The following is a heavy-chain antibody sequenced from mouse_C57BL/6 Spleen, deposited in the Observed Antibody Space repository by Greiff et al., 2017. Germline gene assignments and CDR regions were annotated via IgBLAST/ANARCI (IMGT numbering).Heavy chain of an antibody. Sequence: QVQLQQPWAELVKPGASVKMSCKASGYTFTSYWITWVKQRPGHGLEWTGDFYPGSDSTNYNEKFKSKATLTVDTSSSTAYMQLSSLTSEDSAVYYGANLPGYWGQGTTLRVSS. CDR3: ANLPGY. D-gene: IGHD5-1*01. V-gene: IGHV1-55*01. CDR2: FYPGSDST. J-gene: IGHJ2*01. CDR1: GYTFTSYW.